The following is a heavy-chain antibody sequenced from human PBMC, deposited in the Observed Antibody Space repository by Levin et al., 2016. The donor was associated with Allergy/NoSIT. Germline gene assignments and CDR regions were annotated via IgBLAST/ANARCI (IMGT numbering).Heavy chain of an antibody. Sequence: SETLSLTCAVSGGSISSSNWWSWVRQPPGKGLEWIGEIYHSGSTNYNPSLKSRVTISVDKSKNQFSLKLSSVTAADTAVYYCARGFRTTYYYGSGSIDYWGQGTLVTVSS. CDR2: IYHSGST. CDR3: ARGFRTTYYYGSGSIDY. J-gene: IGHJ4*02. V-gene: IGHV4-4*02. D-gene: IGHD3-10*01. CDR1: GGSISSSNW.